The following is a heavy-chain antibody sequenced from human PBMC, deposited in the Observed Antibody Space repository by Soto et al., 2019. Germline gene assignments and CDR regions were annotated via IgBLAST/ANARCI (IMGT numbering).Heavy chain of an antibody. CDR3: ARSAEGIVVVITHFDY. Sequence: ASVKVSCKASGYTFTGYYMHWVRQAPGQGLEWMGWINPNSGGTNYAQKFQGRVTMTGDTSISTAYMELSRLRSDDTAVYYCARSAEGIVVVITHFDYWGQGTLVTVSS. V-gene: IGHV1-2*02. D-gene: IGHD3-22*01. J-gene: IGHJ4*02. CDR2: INPNSGGT. CDR1: GYTFTGYY.